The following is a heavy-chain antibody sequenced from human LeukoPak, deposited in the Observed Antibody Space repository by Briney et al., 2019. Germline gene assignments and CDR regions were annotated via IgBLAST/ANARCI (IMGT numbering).Heavy chain of an antibody. CDR3: ARADSPVVVAATPFDY. D-gene: IGHD2-15*01. Sequence: SETLSLTCTVSGGSISSGGYYWSWIRQHPGKGLEWIGYIYYSGSTYYNPSLKSRVTISVDTSKNQFSLKLSSVTAADTAVYYCARADSPVVVAATPFDYRGQGTLVTVSS. J-gene: IGHJ4*02. CDR1: GGSISSGGYY. CDR2: IYYSGST. V-gene: IGHV4-31*03.